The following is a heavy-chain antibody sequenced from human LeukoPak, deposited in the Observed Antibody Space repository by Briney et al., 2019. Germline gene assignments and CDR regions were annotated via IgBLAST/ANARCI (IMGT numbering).Heavy chain of an antibody. D-gene: IGHD3-22*01. V-gene: IGHV3-15*01. CDR3: TTGGNYDSSGYYGTGDY. CDR1: GFTFSNAW. Sequence: GGSLRLSCAASGFTFSNAWMSWVRQAPGKGLEWVGRIKSKTDGGTTDYAAPVKGRFTISRDDSKNTLYLQMNSLKTEDTAVYYCTTGGNYDSSGYYGTGDYWGQGTLVTVSS. J-gene: IGHJ4*02. CDR2: IKSKTDGGTT.